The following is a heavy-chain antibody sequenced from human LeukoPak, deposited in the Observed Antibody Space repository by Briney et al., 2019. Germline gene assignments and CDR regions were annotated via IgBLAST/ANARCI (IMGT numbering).Heavy chain of an antibody. Sequence: GGSLRLSCAASGFTFSTYAMSWVRQAPGKGLEWVSALSGSCGSSYYADSVRGRFTISRDNSKNTLYLQMNSLRAEDTAVYYCAKERTSEGYFDYWGQGSQVNVSS. D-gene: IGHD1-1*01. J-gene: IGHJ4*02. CDR2: LSGSCGSS. CDR3: AKERTSEGYFDY. V-gene: IGHV3-23*01. CDR1: GFTFSTYA.